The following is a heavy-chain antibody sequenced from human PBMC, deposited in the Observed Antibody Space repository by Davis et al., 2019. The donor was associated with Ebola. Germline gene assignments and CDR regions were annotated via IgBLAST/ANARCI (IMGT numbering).Heavy chain of an antibody. CDR1: GYTFTGYY. CDR3: ARDRITIFGVVIQHDYYGMDV. D-gene: IGHD3-3*01. V-gene: IGHV1-2*02. Sequence: ASVKVSCKASGYTFTGYYMHWVRQAPGQGLEWMGWINPNSGGTNYAQKFQGRVTMTRDTSISTAYMELSRLRSDDTAVYYCARDRITIFGVVIQHDYYGMDVWGQGTTVTVSS. CDR2: INPNSGGT. J-gene: IGHJ6*02.